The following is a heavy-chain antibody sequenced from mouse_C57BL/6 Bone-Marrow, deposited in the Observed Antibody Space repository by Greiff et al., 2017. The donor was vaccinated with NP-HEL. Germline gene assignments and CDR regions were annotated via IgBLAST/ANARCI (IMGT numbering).Heavy chain of an antibody. V-gene: IGHV5-4*01. CDR3: AREAYYSNRYFDV. J-gene: IGHJ1*03. Sequence: DVMLVESGGGLVKPGGSLKLSCAASGFTFSSYAMSWVRQTPEKRLEWVATISADGSYTYYPDHVQGRFTISRDNAKNNLYLQMSHLKSEDTAMYYCAREAYYSNRYFDVWGTGTTVTVSS. CDR1: GFTFSSYA. D-gene: IGHD2-5*01. CDR2: ISADGSYT.